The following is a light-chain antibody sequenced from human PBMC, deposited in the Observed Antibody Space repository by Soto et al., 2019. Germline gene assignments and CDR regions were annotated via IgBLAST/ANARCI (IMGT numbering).Light chain of an antibody. CDR1: ALPQKF. CDR3: YSADSSGDHRV. V-gene: IGLV3-10*01. Sequence: SYELTQPPSVSVSPGQTARITCFGDALPQKFAYWFQQKSGQAPVLVIHGDDKRPSGIPERFSGSSSGTLATLTISGAQVEDEADYYCYSADSSGDHRVFGGGTKVTVL. CDR2: GDD. J-gene: IGLJ3*02.